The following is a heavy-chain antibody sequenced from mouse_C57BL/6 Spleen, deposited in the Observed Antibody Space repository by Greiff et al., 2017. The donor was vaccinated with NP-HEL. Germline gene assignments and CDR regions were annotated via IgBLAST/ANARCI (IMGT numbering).Heavy chain of an antibody. CDR2: IYPGSGNT. CDR3: ARGGLLRYFDY. D-gene: IGHD1-1*01. CDR1: GYSFTSYY. V-gene: IGHV1-66*01. J-gene: IGHJ2*01. Sequence: VQLQQSGPELVKPGASVKISCKASGYSFTSYYIHWVKQRPGQGLEWIGWIYPGSGNTKYNEKFKGKATLTADTSSSTAYMQLSSLTSEDSAVYYCARGGLLRYFDYWGQGTTLTVSS.